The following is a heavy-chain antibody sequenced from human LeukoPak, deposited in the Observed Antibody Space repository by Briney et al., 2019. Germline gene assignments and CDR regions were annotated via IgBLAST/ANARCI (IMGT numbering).Heavy chain of an antibody. D-gene: IGHD5-12*01. V-gene: IGHV4-59*01. CDR3: ASYSGYDPVFDY. Sequence: SETLSLTCTVSGGSISSYYWGWIRQPPGKGLEWIGYIYYSGSTNYNPSLKSRVTISVDTSKNQFSLKLSSVTAADTAVYYCASYSGYDPVFDYWGQGTLVTVSS. CDR2: IYYSGST. J-gene: IGHJ4*02. CDR1: GGSISSYY.